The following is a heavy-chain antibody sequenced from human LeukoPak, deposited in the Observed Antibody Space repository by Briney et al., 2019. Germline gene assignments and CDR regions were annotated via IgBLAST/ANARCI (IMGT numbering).Heavy chain of an antibody. Sequence: ASVKVSCTASGYTFTGYYRHWVRQAPGQGLEWMGWINPNSGGTNYAQKFQGRVTMTRDTSISTAYMELSRLRSDDTAVYYCAGGGRFYYDFWSGSYYMDVWGKGTTVTVSS. J-gene: IGHJ6*03. CDR2: INPNSGGT. V-gene: IGHV1-2*02. D-gene: IGHD3-3*01. CDR1: GYTFTGYY. CDR3: AGGGRFYYDFWSGSYYMDV.